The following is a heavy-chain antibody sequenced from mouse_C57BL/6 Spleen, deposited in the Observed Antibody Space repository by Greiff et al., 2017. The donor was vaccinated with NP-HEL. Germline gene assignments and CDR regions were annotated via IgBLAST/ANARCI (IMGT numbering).Heavy chain of an antibody. CDR3: VRYDCYRYFDV. CDR2: ISGGGGNT. V-gene: IGHV5-9*01. CDR1: GFTFSSYT. J-gene: IGHJ1*03. D-gene: IGHD2-4*01. Sequence: EVKLVESGGGLVKPGGSLKLSCAASGFTFSSYTMSWVRQTPEKRLEWVATISGGGGNTYYPDSVKGRFTISRDNANNTLYLQRSSLRSEDTDLYYCVRYDCYRYFDVWGTGTTVTVSS.